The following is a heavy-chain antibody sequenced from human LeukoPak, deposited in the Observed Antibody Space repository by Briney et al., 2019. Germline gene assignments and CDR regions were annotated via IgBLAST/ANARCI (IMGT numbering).Heavy chain of an antibody. J-gene: IGHJ4*02. D-gene: IGHD5-24*01. CDR3: ARESQRRRVGYNSVNWGLGFDY. V-gene: IGHV3-23*01. CDR2: NIGSGGRS. Sequence: GGSLRLSCAASGFTFSNAWMSGVRQAPGKGLEWVSANIGSGGRSYDADSVKRRVTNSRDNSENTLYLQMSGLRGEDTAIYYCARESQRRRVGYNSVNWGLGFDYWGEGVLVTVSS. CDR1: GFTFSNAW.